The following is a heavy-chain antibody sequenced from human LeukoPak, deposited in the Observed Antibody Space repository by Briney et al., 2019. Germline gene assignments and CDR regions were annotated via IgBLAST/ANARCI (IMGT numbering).Heavy chain of an antibody. J-gene: IGHJ4*02. CDR3: AREYRLELLTPYFDY. D-gene: IGHD1-7*01. CDR2: IIPIFGTA. Sequence: ASVKVSCKASGYTFTSYAMHWVRQAPGQRLEWMGGIIPIFGTANYAQKFQGRVTITADESTSTAYMELSSLRSEDTAVYYCAREYRLELLTPYFDYWGQGTLVTVSS. V-gene: IGHV1-69*13. CDR1: GYTFTSYA.